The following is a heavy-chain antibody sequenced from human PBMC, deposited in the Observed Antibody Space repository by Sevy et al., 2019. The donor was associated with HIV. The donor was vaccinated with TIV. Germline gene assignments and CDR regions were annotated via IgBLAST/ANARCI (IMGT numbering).Heavy chain of an antibody. CDR2: FSYSGST. CDR1: GGSISSYY. J-gene: IGHJ6*02. D-gene: IGHD1-1*01. V-gene: IGHV4-59*01. Sequence: SETLSLTCTVSGGSISSYYWSWIRQPPGKGLEWIGYFSYSGSTNDNPSLRSRVTISIDTSNNQFSLRLSSVSAADTAVYYCARGGGRTDWGMDVWGPGTTVTVSS. CDR3: ARGGGRTDWGMDV.